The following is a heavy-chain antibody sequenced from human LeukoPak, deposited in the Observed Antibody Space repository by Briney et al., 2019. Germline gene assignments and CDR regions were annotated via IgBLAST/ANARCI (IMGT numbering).Heavy chain of an antibody. CDR3: ATDRSRYYDFWSGPMLDAFDI. D-gene: IGHD3-3*01. V-gene: IGHV3-23*01. CDR1: GFTFSSYA. CDR2: ISGSGGST. Sequence: PGGSLRLSCAASGFTFSSYAMSWVRQAPGKGLEWVSAISGSGGSTYYADSVKGRFTISRDNSKNTLYLQMNSLRAEDTAVYYCATDRSRYYDFWSGPMLDAFDIWGQGTMVTVSS. J-gene: IGHJ3*02.